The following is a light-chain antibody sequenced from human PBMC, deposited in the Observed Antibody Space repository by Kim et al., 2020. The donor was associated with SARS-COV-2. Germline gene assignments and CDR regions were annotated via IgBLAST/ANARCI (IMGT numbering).Light chain of an antibody. J-gene: IGKJ2*01. V-gene: IGKV3-20*01. CDR2: GTS. Sequence: FSPGDRVTLSCRASQSVASNHLAWFQQKPGQAPRLLIYGTSSRAPAIPDRFSASGSGTDFTLTISRLEPEDFAIYYCQQYDRPPYTFGQGTKLEI. CDR3: QQYDRPPYT. CDR1: QSVASNH.